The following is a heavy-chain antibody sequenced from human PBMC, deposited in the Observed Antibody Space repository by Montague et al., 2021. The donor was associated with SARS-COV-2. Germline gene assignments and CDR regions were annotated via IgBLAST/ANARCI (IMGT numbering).Heavy chain of an antibody. V-gene: IGHV3-33*01. Sequence: SLRLSCAASGFTFSSYGMHWVRQAPGKGLEWVAVIWYDGSNKYYADSVKGRFTISRDNSKNTLYLQMNSLRAEDTAVYYCSGSYPYYGMDVRGQGTTVTVSS. J-gene: IGHJ6*02. CDR2: IWYDGSNK. CDR3: SGSYPYYGMDV. D-gene: IGHD3-16*02. CDR1: GFTFSSYG.